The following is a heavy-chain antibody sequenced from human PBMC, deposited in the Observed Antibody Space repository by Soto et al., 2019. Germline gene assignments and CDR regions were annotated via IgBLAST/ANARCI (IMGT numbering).Heavy chain of an antibody. CDR3: ARVTPGNNLYYFTVLDF. D-gene: IGHD3-22*01. J-gene: IGHJ6*03. CDR1: GFTFDSYA. Sequence: QVQLVESGGGVVQPGKSLRLSCVASGFTFDSYAIHWVRQAPGKGLEWVALISYEGSNTYYADSVKGRFTISRDNSKKALYMQMNTLRPEDTGVYYCARVTPGNNLYYFTVLDFWAKGTSVPVSS. V-gene: IGHV3-30-3*01. CDR2: ISYEGSNT.